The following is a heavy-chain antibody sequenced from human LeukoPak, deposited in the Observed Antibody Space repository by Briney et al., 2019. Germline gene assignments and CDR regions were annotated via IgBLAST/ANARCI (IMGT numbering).Heavy chain of an antibody. V-gene: IGHV3-11*01. J-gene: IGHJ4*02. Sequence: PGGSLRLSCAASGFTFSEYYMTWIRQAPGKGLEWVSYISSSGSTRYYADSVKGRFTISRDNAKNSLYLQMNSLRAEDTAVYYCARDNIVVVAATKAYYFDYWGQGTLVTVSS. CDR3: ARDNIVVVAATKAYYFDY. CDR2: ISSSGSTR. D-gene: IGHD2-15*01. CDR1: GFTFSEYY.